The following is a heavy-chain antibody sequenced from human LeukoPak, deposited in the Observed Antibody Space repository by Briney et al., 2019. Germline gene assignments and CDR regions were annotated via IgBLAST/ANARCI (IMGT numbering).Heavy chain of an antibody. CDR2: ISSSSSYI. J-gene: IGHJ4*02. V-gene: IGHV3-21*01. CDR1: GFTFSNYG. D-gene: IGHD1-26*01. Sequence: GRSLRLSCAASGFTFSNYGMHWVRQAPGKGLEWVSSISSSSSYIYYADSVKGRFTISRDNAKNSLYLQMNSLRAEDTAVYYCASRRGVGATADYWGQGTLVTVSS. CDR3: ASRRGVGATADY.